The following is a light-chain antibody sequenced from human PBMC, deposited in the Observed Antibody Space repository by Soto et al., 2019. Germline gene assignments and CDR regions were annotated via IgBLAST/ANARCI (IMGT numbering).Light chain of an antibody. J-gene: IGLJ1*01. CDR3: SSYTSSSTRV. Sequence: QSALTQPASVSGSPGRSITISCTGTSSDVGGYNYVSWYQQHPDKAPKLMIYEVSNRPSGVSNRFSGSKSVNTATLTISGLQAEDEADYYCSSYTSSSTRVFGTGTKVTVL. CDR1: SSDVGGYNY. CDR2: EVS. V-gene: IGLV2-14*03.